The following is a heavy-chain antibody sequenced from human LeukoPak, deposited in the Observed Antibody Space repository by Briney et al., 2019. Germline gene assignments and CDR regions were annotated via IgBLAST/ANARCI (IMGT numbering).Heavy chain of an antibody. V-gene: IGHV3-30*02. CDR1: GFTFSAYA. CDR3: AKGGVAPDH. Sequence: GGSLRLSCEASGFTFSAYAMHWVRQAPGKGLEWVAFIRLDGSNKYYPDSVKGRFTISRDNSKNTLYLQMNSLRPEDTAIYYCAKGGVAPDHWGQGTLVTVSS. J-gene: IGHJ4*02. CDR2: IRLDGSNK. D-gene: IGHD2-21*01.